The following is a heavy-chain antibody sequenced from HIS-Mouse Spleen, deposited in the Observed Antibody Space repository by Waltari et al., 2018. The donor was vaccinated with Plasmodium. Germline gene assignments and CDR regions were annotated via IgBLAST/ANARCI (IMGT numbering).Heavy chain of an antibody. CDR3: ARGRRIVVVTAPRGFFDY. V-gene: IGHV4-34*01. Sequence: QVQLQQWGAGLLKPSGPLSLTCAVYGGSLSGYYRSWIRQPPGKGVEWVGEINHSGSTNYNPSLKSRVTISVDTSKNQFSLKLSSVTAADTAVYYCARGRRIVVVTAPRGFFDYWGQGTLVTVSS. CDR1: GGSLSGYY. J-gene: IGHJ4*02. D-gene: IGHD2-21*02. CDR2: INHSGST.